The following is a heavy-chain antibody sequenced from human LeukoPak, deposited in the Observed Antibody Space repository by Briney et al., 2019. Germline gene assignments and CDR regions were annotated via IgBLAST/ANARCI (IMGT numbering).Heavy chain of an antibody. D-gene: IGHD5-12*01. Sequence: SETLSLTCTVSGGSISGSSHHWGWFRQSPGKGLEWIGSLYLSRTTYYNPSLNSRVTISVDTSKNQFSLQLNSVTAADTAVYYCVRHDGRGGATMGSLDSWGQGSLVTVSS. CDR3: VRHDGRGGATMGSLDS. CDR1: GGSISGSSHH. CDR2: LYLSRTT. J-gene: IGHJ4*02. V-gene: IGHV4-39*01.